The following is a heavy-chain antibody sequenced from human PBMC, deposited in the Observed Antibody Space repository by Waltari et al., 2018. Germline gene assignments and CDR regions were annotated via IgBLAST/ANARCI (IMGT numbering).Heavy chain of an antibody. Sequence: QVQLQESGPGLVKPSQTLSLTCTVSGGSISSGSYYWSWIRQPAGWGLEWIGRIYTRGSTNYNPSLKSRGTISVDTSKNRFSLKLSSVTAADTAVYYCARGGSSSKNYYYYYGMDGWGQGTTVTVSS. CDR2: IYTRGST. V-gene: IGHV4-61*02. CDR3: ARGGSSSKNYYYYYGMDG. J-gene: IGHJ6*02. D-gene: IGHD6-6*01. CDR1: GGSISSGSYY.